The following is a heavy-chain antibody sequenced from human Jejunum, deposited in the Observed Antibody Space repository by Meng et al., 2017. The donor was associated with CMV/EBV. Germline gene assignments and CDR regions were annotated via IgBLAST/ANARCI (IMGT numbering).Heavy chain of an antibody. CDR2: INSDGTSI. Sequence: SGFTISKYWMHWVRQAPGKGLVWVSRINSDGTSISYADSVKGRFTISRDNAKNTLYLQMNSLRAEDTAVYYCTRVESGYYGYFDYWGQGTPVTVSS. V-gene: IGHV3-74*01. CDR3: TRVESGYYGYFDY. J-gene: IGHJ4*02. CDR1: GFTISKYW. D-gene: IGHD3-3*01.